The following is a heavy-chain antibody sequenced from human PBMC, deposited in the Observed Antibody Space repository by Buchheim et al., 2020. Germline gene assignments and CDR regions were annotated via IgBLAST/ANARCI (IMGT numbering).Heavy chain of an antibody. D-gene: IGHD3-22*01. CDR3: AKDSKMIVVPIGMDV. CDR1: GFTFSSYG. Sequence: QVQLVESGGGVVQPGRSLRLSCAASGFTFSSYGMHWVRQAPGKGLEWVAVISYDGSNKYYADSVKGRFTISRDNSKNTLYLQMNSLGAEDTAVYYCAKDSKMIVVPIGMDVWGQGTT. V-gene: IGHV3-30*18. J-gene: IGHJ6*02. CDR2: ISYDGSNK.